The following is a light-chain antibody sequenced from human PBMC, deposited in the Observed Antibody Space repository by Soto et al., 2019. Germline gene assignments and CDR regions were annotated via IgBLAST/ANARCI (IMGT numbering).Light chain of an antibody. V-gene: IGKV1-5*01. Sequence: IQMTQSPSSLSASVGDRVTITCRASQSISSWLAWYQPKPGKAPKLLIYDASSLESGVPSRFSGSGSGTEFTLTISSLQPDDCATYYCQQYNSYSPTFGQGTKVDIK. J-gene: IGKJ1*01. CDR1: QSISSW. CDR2: DAS. CDR3: QQYNSYSPT.